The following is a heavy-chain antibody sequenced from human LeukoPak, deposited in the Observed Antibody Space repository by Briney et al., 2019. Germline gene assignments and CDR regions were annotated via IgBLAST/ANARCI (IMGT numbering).Heavy chain of an antibody. CDR3: ASMVRGVIESDY. CDR2: INHSGST. Sequence: SETLSLTCAVYGGSFSGYYWSWIRQPPGKGLEWIGEINHSGSTNYNPSLKSRVTISVDTSKNQFSLKLSSVTAADTAVYYCASMVRGVIESDYWGQGTLVTVPS. V-gene: IGHV4-34*01. J-gene: IGHJ4*02. CDR1: GGSFSGYY. D-gene: IGHD3-10*01.